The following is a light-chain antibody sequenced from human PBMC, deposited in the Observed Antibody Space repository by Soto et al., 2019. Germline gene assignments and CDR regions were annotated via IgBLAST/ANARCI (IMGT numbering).Light chain of an antibody. CDR2: AAS. CDR3: QQYGSSSTWA. CDR1: QSVSSAY. J-gene: IGKJ1*01. Sequence: EIVLTQSPGTLSLSPGERATLSCRASQSVSSAYLAWYQHKPGQPPTLLIYAASSRVTGIPDRFSGSGSGTDFNPTISRLEAEDFAVYYCQQYGSSSTWAFGQGTKVEIK. V-gene: IGKV3-20*01.